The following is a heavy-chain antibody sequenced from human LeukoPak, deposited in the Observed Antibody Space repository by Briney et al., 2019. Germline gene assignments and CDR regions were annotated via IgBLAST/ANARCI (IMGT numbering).Heavy chain of an antibody. J-gene: IGHJ4*02. D-gene: IGHD3-10*01. CDR3: ARAQSLWFGEFFDY. Sequence: ASVKVSCKASGYTFTGYYMHWVRQAPGQGLEWMGWINSNSDGTNQAQKFQGRVTMTRDTSISTAYMELSRLRSDDTAVYYCARAQSLWFGEFFDYWGQGTLVTVSS. V-gene: IGHV1-2*02. CDR2: INSNSDGT. CDR1: GYTFTGYY.